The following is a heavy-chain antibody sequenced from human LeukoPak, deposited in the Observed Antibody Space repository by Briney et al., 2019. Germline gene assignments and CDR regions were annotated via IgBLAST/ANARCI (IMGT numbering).Heavy chain of an antibody. CDR2: IYHSGGT. J-gene: IGHJ4*02. CDR3: ARDIETMVRGVILYYFDY. Sequence: SETLSLTCAVSGGSISSSNWWSWVRQPPGKGLEWIGEIYHSGGTNYNPSLKSRVTISVDKSKNQFSLKLSSVTAADTAVYYCARDIETMVRGVILYYFDYWGQGTLVTVSS. D-gene: IGHD3-10*01. CDR1: GGSISSSNW. V-gene: IGHV4-4*02.